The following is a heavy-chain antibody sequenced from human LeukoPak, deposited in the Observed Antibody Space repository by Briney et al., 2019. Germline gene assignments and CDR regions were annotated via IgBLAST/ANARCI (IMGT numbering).Heavy chain of an antibody. D-gene: IGHD2-21*02. CDR2: ISYDGSNK. CDR1: GFTFSSYG. Sequence: GGSLRHSCAASGFTFSSYGMHWVRQAPGKGLEWVAVISYDGSNKYYADSVKGRFTISRDNSKNTRYLQMNSLRAEDTAVYYCAKDCGGDCYGYDYWGQGTLVTVSS. V-gene: IGHV3-30*18. CDR3: AKDCGGDCYGYDY. J-gene: IGHJ4*02.